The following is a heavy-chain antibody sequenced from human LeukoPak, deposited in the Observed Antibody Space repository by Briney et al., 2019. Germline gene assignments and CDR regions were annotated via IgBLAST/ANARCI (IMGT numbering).Heavy chain of an antibody. CDR3: ARDGAYSASNI. Sequence: PGGSLRLSCAASGFTFSDEYMSWIRQAPGKGLEWISCVSNSGSTIYYADSVKGRFTISRDNVKNSLYLQMNSLRVKDTAVYYCARDGAYSASNIWGQGTMVAVSS. J-gene: IGHJ3*02. D-gene: IGHD6-13*01. CDR2: VSNSGSTI. V-gene: IGHV3-11*01. CDR1: GFTFSDEY.